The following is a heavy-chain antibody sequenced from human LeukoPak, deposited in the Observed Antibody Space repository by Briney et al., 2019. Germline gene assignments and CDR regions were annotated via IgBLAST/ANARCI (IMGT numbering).Heavy chain of an antibody. D-gene: IGHD6-19*01. J-gene: IGHJ4*02. CDR1: GFTFTNFA. V-gene: IGHV3-30*04. CDR3: AKDRTSSGWYRSDYFDY. Sequence: GGSLRLSCAASGFTFTNFAMHWVRQAPGKGLEWVAVISNDERNKYYADSVKGRFTISRDNSKNTLYLQMNSLRAEDTAVYYCAKDRTSSGWYRSDYFDYWGQGTLVTVSS. CDR2: ISNDERNK.